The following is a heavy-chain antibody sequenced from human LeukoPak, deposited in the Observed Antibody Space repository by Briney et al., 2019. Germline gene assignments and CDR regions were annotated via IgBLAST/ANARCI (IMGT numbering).Heavy chain of an antibody. V-gene: IGHV1-18*01. CDR2: IRGDNGNT. D-gene: IGHD2-15*01. CDR1: GYTFSNYG. J-gene: IGHJ4*02. CDR3: ARAEDYRVVVALIDY. Sequence: GASVKVSCKASGYTFSNYGISWVRQAPGQGLEWVGWIRGDNGNTNYAQKLQGRVTMTTDTSTSTAYMELSSLRSEDTAVYYCARAEDYRVVVALIDYWGQGTLVTVSS.